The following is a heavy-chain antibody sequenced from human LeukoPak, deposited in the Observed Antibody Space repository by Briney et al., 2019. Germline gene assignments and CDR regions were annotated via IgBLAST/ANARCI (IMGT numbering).Heavy chain of an antibody. CDR2: IKQDGSTK. CDR3: ARHNMAAAGTTFDY. D-gene: IGHD6-13*01. J-gene: IGHJ4*02. Sequence: GGSLRLSCAASGFTFSSYRMSWVRQTPGKGLEWVANIKQDGSTKYSVDSVRGRFTISRDNAKNSLYLQMNSLRAEDTAVYYCARHNMAAAGTTFDYWGQGTLVTVSS. V-gene: IGHV3-7*05. CDR1: GFTFSSYR.